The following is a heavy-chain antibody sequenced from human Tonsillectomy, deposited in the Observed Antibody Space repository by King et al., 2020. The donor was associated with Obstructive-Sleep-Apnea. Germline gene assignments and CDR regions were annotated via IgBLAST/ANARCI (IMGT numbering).Heavy chain of an antibody. CDR1: GFSVGDYA. CDR3: AEDIRRGYTCGFFGDCYYYGMDV. J-gene: IGHJ6*02. V-gene: IGHV3-9*01. Sequence: VQLVESGGSLVQPGGSLRLSCVASGFSVGDYAMYWVRQAPGKGLEWVSGISWNSGKIGYADSVKGRFTISRDNAKNSLYLQMNSLRAEDTALYYCAEDIRRGYTCGFFGDCYYYGMDVWGQGTTVTVSS. D-gene: IGHD5-18*01. CDR2: ISWNSGKI.